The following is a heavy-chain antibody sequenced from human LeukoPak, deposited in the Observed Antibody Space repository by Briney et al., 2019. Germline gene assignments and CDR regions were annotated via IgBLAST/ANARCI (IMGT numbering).Heavy chain of an antibody. CDR1: GGTFSSYA. Sequence: ASVKVSCKASGGTFSSYAISWVRQAPGQGLEWMGGIIPIFGTANYAQKFQGRVTITTDESTSTAYMELSSLRSEDTAVFYCATYSNDFWSGQHFFDFWGQGILVTVSS. CDR2: IIPIFGTA. CDR3: ATYSNDFWSGQHFFDF. D-gene: IGHD3-3*01. V-gene: IGHV1-69*05. J-gene: IGHJ4*02.